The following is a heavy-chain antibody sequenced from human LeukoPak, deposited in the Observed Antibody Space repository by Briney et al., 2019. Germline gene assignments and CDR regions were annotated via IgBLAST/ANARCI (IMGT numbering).Heavy chain of an antibody. CDR1: GYTFTAYY. D-gene: IGHD6-6*01. CDR2: INPSGGST. V-gene: IGHV1-46*01. CDR3: ARDRYSSSYENYYFEY. Sequence: ASVKVSCKASGYTFTAYYMHWVRQAPGQGLEWMGIINPSGGSTSYAQKFEGRVTMTRDTSTSTVYMELSSLRSEDTAVYYCARDRYSSSYENYYFEYWGQGTLVTVSS. J-gene: IGHJ4*02.